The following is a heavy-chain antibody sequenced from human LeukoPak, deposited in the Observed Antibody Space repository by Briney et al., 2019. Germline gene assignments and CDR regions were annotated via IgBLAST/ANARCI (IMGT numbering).Heavy chain of an antibody. CDR2: IYTSGST. J-gene: IGHJ4*02. V-gene: IGHV4-61*02. CDR3: ARGYGGNFEFDY. Sequence: SETLSLTCTVSGGSISSGSYYWSWIRQPAGKGLEWIGRIYTSGSTNYNPSLKSRVTISVDTSKNQFSLKLSSVTAADTAVYYCARGYGGNFEFDYWGQGTLVTVPS. D-gene: IGHD4-23*01. CDR1: GGSISSGSYY.